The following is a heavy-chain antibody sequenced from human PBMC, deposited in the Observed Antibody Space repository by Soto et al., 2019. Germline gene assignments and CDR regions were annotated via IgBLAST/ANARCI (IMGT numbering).Heavy chain of an antibody. CDR3: AKDHIVAAAPDY. CDR2: IYYSGST. V-gene: IGHV4-39*02. J-gene: IGHJ4*02. Sequence: SETLSLTCTVSGGSISSSSYYWGWIRQPPGKGLEWIGSIYYSGSTYHKPSLKSRVTISVDTSKNQFSLKLSSVTAADTAVYYCAKDHIVAAAPDYWGQGTLVTVSS. D-gene: IGHD2-2*01. CDR1: GGSISSSSYY.